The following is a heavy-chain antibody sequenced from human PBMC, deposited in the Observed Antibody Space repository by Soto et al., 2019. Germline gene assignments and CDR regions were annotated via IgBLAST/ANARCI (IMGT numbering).Heavy chain of an antibody. CDR1: GGTFSSYA. CDR2: IIPIFGTA. V-gene: IGHV1-69*13. CDR3: AIRVGPRVAARPINYYYGMDV. J-gene: IGHJ6*02. Sequence: SVKVSCKASGGTFSSYAISWVRQAPGQGLEWMGGIIPIFGTANYAQKFQGRVTITADESTSAAYVELSSLRSEDTAVYYCAIRVGPRVAARPINYYYGMDVWGQGTTVTVSS. D-gene: IGHD6-6*01.